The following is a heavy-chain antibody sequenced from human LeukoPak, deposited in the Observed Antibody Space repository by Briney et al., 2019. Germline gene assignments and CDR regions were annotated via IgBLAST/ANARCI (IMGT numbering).Heavy chain of an antibody. D-gene: IGHD3-9*01. J-gene: IGHJ6*02. CDR3: ARGDYDILRIHGMDV. CDR2: ISSSSSYI. CDR1: GFTFSSYS. Sequence: GGSLRLSCAASGFTFSSYSMNWVRQAPGKGLEWVSSISSSSSYIYYADSVKGRFTISRDNAKNSLYLQMNSLRAEDTAVYYCARGDYDILRIHGMDVWGQGTTVTVSS. V-gene: IGHV3-21*01.